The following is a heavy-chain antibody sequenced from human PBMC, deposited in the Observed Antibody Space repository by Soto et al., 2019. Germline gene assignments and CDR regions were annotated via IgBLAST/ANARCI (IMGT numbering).Heavy chain of an antibody. V-gene: IGHV1-2*02. D-gene: IGHD5-18*01. CDR1: GYTNTGHY. J-gene: IGHJ6*02. Sequence: LVNFYCKASGYTNTGHYMHWLRQAKGQGLEWMGWIHPNRGGTNYAQKLQGRVTMTRDTSISTAYMELSRLSSDDTAVVYCATVDTATELRHDYYGHGLDISRQGATDTVSS. CDR2: IHPNRGGT. CDR3: ATVDTATELRHDYYGHGLDI.